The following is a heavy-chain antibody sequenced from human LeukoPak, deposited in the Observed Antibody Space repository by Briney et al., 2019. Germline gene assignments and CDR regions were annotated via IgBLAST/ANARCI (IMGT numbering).Heavy chain of an antibody. Sequence: SVKVSCKASGYTFTSYAISWVRQAPGQGLEWMGGIIPIFGTANYAQKFQGRVTITTDESTSTAYMELSSLRSEDTAVYYCARGGREGATSHFDYWGQGTLVTVSS. D-gene: IGHD1-26*01. V-gene: IGHV1-69*05. CDR3: ARGGREGATSHFDY. CDR1: GYTFTSYA. CDR2: IIPIFGTA. J-gene: IGHJ4*02.